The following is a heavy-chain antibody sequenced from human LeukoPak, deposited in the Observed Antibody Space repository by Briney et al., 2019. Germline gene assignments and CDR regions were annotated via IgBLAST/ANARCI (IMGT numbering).Heavy chain of an antibody. CDR3: ARGGALYYDFWD. CDR2: INPNSGGT. D-gene: IGHD3-3*01. J-gene: IGHJ4*02. Sequence: ASVKVSCKASGYTFTGYYMHWVRQAPGQGLEWMGWINPNSGGTDYAQTFQGRVTMTRDTSISTAYIELSRLKSDDTAVYYCARGGALYYDFWDWGQGTLVTVSS. CDR1: GYTFTGYY. V-gene: IGHV1-2*02.